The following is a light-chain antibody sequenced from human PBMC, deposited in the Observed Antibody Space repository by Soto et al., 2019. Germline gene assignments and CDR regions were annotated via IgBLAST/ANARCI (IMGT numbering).Light chain of an antibody. Sequence: QPVLTQSPSASASLGASVKLTCTLSSGHSSYAIAWHQQQPDKGPRYLMKLSSDGSHSKGDGIPDRFSGSSPGAERYLTISSLQSEDEADYYCQTWDTGARVVFGGGTKLTVL. CDR3: QTWDTGARVV. CDR1: SGHSSYA. V-gene: IGLV4-69*01. CDR2: LSSDGSH. J-gene: IGLJ2*01.